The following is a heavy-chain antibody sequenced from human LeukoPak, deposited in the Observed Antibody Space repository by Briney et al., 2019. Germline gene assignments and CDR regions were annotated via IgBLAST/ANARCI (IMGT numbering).Heavy chain of an antibody. CDR1: GVTFSRYA. CDR3: AKDGVKGNNVYDAFDL. V-gene: IGHV3-23*01. D-gene: IGHD1/OR15-1a*01. J-gene: IGHJ3*01. CDR2: INPGCGST. Sequence: QPGGSLRLSCAASGVTFSRYAMIWVRQAPGKGVEGVSSINPGCGSTYYADSGRGRFTISRDNSKNTLYLHMNSLRVDDTAVYYCAKDGVKGNNVYDAFDLWGQGTMVTVSS.